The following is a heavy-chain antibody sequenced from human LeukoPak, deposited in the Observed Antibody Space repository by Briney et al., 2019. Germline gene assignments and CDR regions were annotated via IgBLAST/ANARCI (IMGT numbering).Heavy chain of an antibody. Sequence: PSETLSLTCTVSGGSISSYYWTWIRQPAGKGLEWIGRIHTSGSTNYNPSLKSRVTMSVDTSNNQFSLKLTSVTAEDTAVYYCARETEVPAGRSWDFWGQGTLVTVSS. J-gene: IGHJ4*02. V-gene: IGHV4-4*07. CDR3: ARETEVPAGRSWDF. CDR1: GGSISSYY. D-gene: IGHD2-21*02. CDR2: IHTSGST.